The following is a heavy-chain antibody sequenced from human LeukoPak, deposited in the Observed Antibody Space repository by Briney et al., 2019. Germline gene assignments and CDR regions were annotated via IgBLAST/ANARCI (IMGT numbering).Heavy chain of an antibody. V-gene: IGHV4-59*02. Sequence: SETLSLTCTVSGGSVTDYYWSWIRQSPGKGLEWIGYIYYTGTSYNPSLKSRVTISADTSKNQFSLKLISVTAADTAVYYCARAVWFGELFPDYWGQGTLVTVSS. CDR2: IYYTGT. D-gene: IGHD3-10*01. CDR3: ARAVWFGELFPDY. J-gene: IGHJ4*02. CDR1: GGSVTDYY.